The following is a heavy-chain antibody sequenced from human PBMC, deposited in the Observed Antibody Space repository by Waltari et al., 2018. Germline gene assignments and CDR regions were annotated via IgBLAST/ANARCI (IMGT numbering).Heavy chain of an antibody. CDR2: IYYSGST. J-gene: IGHJ6*03. CDR3: ASSTSTVTTFLGYYYYYMDV. V-gene: IGHV4-59*01. CDR1: GGSLSSYY. Sequence: QVQLQESGPGLVKPSETLSLTCTVSGGSLSSYYWSWIRQPPGKGLEWIGYIYYSGSTNYNPSLKSRVTISVDTSKNQFSLKLSSVTAADTAVYYCASSTSTVTTFLGYYYYYMDVWGKGTTVTISS. D-gene: IGHD4-17*01.